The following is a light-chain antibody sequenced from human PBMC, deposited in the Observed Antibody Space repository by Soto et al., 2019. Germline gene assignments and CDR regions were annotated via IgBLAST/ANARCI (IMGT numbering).Light chain of an antibody. V-gene: IGLV2-14*03. CDR1: SSDVGGYNY. J-gene: IGLJ1*01. Sequence: QSVLTQPASVSGSPGQSITISCTGTSSDVGGYNYVSWYQHHPGKAPKLLIYDVSNRPSGISNRFSGSKSDNTASLTISGLQPEDEADYYCSSYTTRNIPQNVVRTGTKLT. CDR3: SSYTTRNIPQNV. CDR2: DVS.